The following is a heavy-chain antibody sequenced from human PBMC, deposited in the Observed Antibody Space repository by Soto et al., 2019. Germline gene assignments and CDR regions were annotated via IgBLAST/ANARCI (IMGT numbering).Heavy chain of an antibody. D-gene: IGHD6-19*01. CDR2: IIPICGRT. V-gene: IGHV1-69*04. Sequence: ASVKVSCKASGGTFSSYAISWVRQAPGQGLEWMGRIIPICGRTNYAQKFQGRVTMTGDKSTSTVYMELSSLRSEDTAVYYCALRSSGWYADYWGQGTLVTVSS. CDR1: GGTFSSYA. CDR3: ALRSSGWYADY. J-gene: IGHJ4*02.